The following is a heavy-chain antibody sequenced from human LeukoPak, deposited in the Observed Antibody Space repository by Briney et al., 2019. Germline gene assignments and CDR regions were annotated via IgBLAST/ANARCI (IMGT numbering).Heavy chain of an antibody. Sequence: SETLSLTCTVSGGSISSGGYYWSWIRQHPGKGLEWIGYIYYSGSTYYNPSLKSRVTISVDTSKNQFSLKLSSVTAADTAVYYCARDRRFGELRAFDIWGQGTMVTVSS. CDR1: GGSISSGGYY. D-gene: IGHD3-10*01. CDR2: IYYSGST. CDR3: ARDRRFGELRAFDI. V-gene: IGHV4-31*03. J-gene: IGHJ3*02.